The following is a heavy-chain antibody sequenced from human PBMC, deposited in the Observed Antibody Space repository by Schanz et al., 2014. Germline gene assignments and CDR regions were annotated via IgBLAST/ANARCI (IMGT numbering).Heavy chain of an antibody. V-gene: IGHV3-23*01. J-gene: IGHJ5*02. D-gene: IGHD3-9*01. Sequence: EVHLLESGGGLVEPGGSLRLSCAASGFSFSSYAMGWVRQARGKGLEWVSAMNESHSTIYYADSVRGRFTISSDSSKNTLYLQMSSLRADDTAVYYCAKAADWPVTRFDPWGQGTLXTVSS. CDR3: AKAADWPVTRFDP. CDR1: GFSFSSYA. CDR2: MNESHSTI.